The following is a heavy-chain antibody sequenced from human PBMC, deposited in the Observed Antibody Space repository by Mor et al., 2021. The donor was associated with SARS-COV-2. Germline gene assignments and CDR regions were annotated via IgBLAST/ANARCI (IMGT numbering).Heavy chain of an antibody. CDR3: AKGTWQIVNYGMDV. CDR2: YNSGSI. J-gene: IGHJ6*02. Sequence: YNSGSIDYADSVKGRFTISRDNGKNSLFLQMNSLRAEDTALYYCAKGTWQIVNYGMDVWGQGTTVTVSS. D-gene: IGHD6-6*01. V-gene: IGHV3-9*01.